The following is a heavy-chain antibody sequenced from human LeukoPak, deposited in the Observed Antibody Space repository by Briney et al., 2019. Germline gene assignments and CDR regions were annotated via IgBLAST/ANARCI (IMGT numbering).Heavy chain of an antibody. Sequence: GGSLRLSCAASGFTFSSYSMNWVRQAPGKGLEWVSSISSSSSYIYYADSVKGRFTISRDNAKNSLYLQMNSLRAEDTAVYYCARGLFSGYDHAIDYWGQGTLVTVSS. CDR3: ARGLFSGYDHAIDY. D-gene: IGHD5-12*01. CDR2: ISSSSSYI. V-gene: IGHV3-21*01. CDR1: GFTFSSYS. J-gene: IGHJ4*02.